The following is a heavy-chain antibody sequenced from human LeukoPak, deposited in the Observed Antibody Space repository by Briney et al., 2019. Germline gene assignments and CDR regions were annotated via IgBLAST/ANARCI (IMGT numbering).Heavy chain of an antibody. V-gene: IGHV4-61*10. CDR3: ATQGRDGYNLDY. D-gene: IGHD5-24*01. CDR1: GGSVSSGSYY. Sequence: SETLSLTCTVSGGSVSSGSYYWNWIRQPAGKGLEWIGRVYTTGSTTGSTTYNPSLKSRVTISVDTSKNQFSLKLSSVTAADTAVYYCATQGRDGYNLDYWGQGTLVTVSS. CDR2: VYTTGSTTGST. J-gene: IGHJ4*02.